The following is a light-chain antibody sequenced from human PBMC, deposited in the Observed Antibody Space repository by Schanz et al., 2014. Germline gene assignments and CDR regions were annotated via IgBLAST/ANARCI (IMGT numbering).Light chain of an antibody. CDR3: QQYGNSLWT. Sequence: EIVMTQSPATLSVSPGERATLSCRASQSISSNLAWYRQKPGQAPRLLIYGTSTRATGIPARFSGSGSGTEFTLTISSLQSEDFAVYYCQQYGNSLWTFGQGTKVEIK. CDR2: GTS. CDR1: QSISSN. V-gene: IGKV3-15*01. J-gene: IGKJ1*01.